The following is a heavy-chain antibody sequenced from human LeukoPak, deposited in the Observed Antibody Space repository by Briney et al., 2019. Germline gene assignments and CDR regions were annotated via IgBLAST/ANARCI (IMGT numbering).Heavy chain of an antibody. D-gene: IGHD1-1*01. V-gene: IGHV4-39*01. Sequence: SETLSLTCTVSGGSISSGGYYWSWIRQHPGKGLEWIGTIHYTGSTYYSPSLKSRVALSVDTSKNQFSLKLRSVTAADTAVYYCARRLEIETYFDYLGQGTLVSVAS. J-gene: IGHJ4*02. CDR3: ARRLEIETYFDY. CDR2: IHYTGST. CDR1: GGSISSGGYY.